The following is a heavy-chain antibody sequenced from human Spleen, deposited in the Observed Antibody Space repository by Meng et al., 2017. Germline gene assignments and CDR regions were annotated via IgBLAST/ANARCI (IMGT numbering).Heavy chain of an antibody. Sequence: QVQLQQWGAGLLNPSETLSLPCAVYGGSFSGYYWSWIRQPPGKGLEWIGEINHSGSTNYNPSLKSRVTISVDTSKNQFSLKLTSVTAADTAVYYCARGPTTMAHDFDYWGQGTLVTVSS. V-gene: IGHV4-34*01. CDR1: GGSFSGYY. CDR3: ARGPTTMAHDFDY. D-gene: IGHD4-11*01. CDR2: INHSGST. J-gene: IGHJ4*02.